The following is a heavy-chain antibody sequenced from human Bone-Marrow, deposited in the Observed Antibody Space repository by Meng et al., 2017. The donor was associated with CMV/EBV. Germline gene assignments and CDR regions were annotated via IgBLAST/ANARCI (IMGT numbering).Heavy chain of an antibody. Sequence: GQPVQSRAGVKNPGASVKVSCKASGYTFTSYGISWVRQAPGQGLEWMGWISAYNGNTNYAQKLQGRVTMTTDTSTSTAYMELRSLRSDDTAVYYCARGEVIAAAGTGELDYWGQGTLVTVSS. D-gene: IGHD6-13*01. CDR3: ARGEVIAAAGTGELDY. J-gene: IGHJ4*02. V-gene: IGHV1-18*01. CDR1: GYTFTSYG. CDR2: ISAYNGNT.